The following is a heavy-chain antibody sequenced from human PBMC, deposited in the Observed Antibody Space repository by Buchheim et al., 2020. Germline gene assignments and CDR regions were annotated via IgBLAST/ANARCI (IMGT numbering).Heavy chain of an antibody. V-gene: IGHV4-31*01. CDR3: ARAVWFGILLYGMDV. CDR2: ISYSGKT. CDR1: GGSISSDAYY. Sequence: QVQLQASGPGLVKPSQTLSLTCTVSGGSISSDAYYWGWIRQHPGKGLEWIGYISYSGKTYYNPSLKSLVTISRDTSENQISLKLSSVTVADTAVYYCARAVWFGILLYGMDVWGRVTT. D-gene: IGHD3-10*01. J-gene: IGHJ6*02.